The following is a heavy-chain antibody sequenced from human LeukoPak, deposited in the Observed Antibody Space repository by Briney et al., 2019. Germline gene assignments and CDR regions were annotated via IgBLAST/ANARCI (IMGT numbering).Heavy chain of an antibody. CDR2: IYSGGST. Sequence: GDSLRLSCVASGFTFSTYNMSWVRQAPGKGLEWVSVIYSGGSTYYADSVKGRFTISRDNSKNTLYLQMNSLRAEDTAVYYCARGIAAAGTFAFDIWGQGTMVTVSS. CDR3: ARGIAAAGTFAFDI. J-gene: IGHJ3*02. CDR1: GFTFSTYN. V-gene: IGHV3-53*01. D-gene: IGHD6-13*01.